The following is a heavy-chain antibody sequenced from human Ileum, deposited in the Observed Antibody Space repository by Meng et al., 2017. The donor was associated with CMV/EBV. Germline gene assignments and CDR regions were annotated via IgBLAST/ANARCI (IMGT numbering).Heavy chain of an antibody. CDR1: GGAFSSYH. D-gene: IGHD1-26*01. V-gene: IGHV4-34*01. CDR2: VTRSGST. J-gene: IGHJ4*02. CDR3: ARGSSQVWELLHY. Sequence: QVQPQQWGAGLLKPSETLFLICAVYGGAFSSYHWTWIRQPPGEGLEWIGEVTRSGSTNYNPSLKSRLIISLDTSTNQFSLKLNSVTAADTAIYYCARGSSQVWELLHYWGQGTLVTVSS.